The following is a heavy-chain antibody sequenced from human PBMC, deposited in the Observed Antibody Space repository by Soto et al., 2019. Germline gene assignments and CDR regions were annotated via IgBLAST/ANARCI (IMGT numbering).Heavy chain of an antibody. D-gene: IGHD6-13*01. CDR2: IKSKTDGGTT. CDR1: GFTFSNAW. V-gene: IGHV3-15*01. CDR3: TTDGTAAAGYARVY. Sequence: GGSLRLSCAASGFTFSNAWMSWVRQAPGKGLEWVGRIKSKTDGGTTDYAAPVKGRFTISRDDSKNTLYLQMNSLKTEDTAVYYCTTDGTAAAGYARVYWGQGTLVTVSS. J-gene: IGHJ4*02.